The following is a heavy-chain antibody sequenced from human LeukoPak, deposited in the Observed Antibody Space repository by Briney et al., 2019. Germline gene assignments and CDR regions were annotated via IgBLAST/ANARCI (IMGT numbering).Heavy chain of an antibody. J-gene: IGHJ4*02. D-gene: IGHD2-15*01. V-gene: IGHV5-51*01. CDR2: IYPADSDT. CDR1: GYSFTRYW. Sequence: PGESLQISFKGSGYSFTRYWIGWVRPMPETGVEWMGVIYPADSDTTYNPSFQGQVTISVDRSINTAYLQWSSLKASDTAMYYCARRCMSGYCSSGGPMDDYWGQGTLVTVSS. CDR3: ARRCMSGYCSSGGPMDDY.